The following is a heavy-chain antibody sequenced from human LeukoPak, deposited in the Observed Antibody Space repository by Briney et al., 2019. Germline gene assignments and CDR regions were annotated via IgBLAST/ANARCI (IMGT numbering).Heavy chain of an antibody. J-gene: IGHJ3*02. V-gene: IGHV4-59*01. D-gene: IGHD3-22*01. CDR2: IYYSGST. CDR1: GGSISSYY. Sequence: SETLSLTCTVSGGSISSYYWSWIRQPPGKGLGWIGYIYYSGSTNYNPSLKSRVTISVDTSKNQFSLKLSSVTAADTAVYYCAREGAYYYDSSGYYRAFDIWGQGTMVTVSS. CDR3: AREGAYYYDSSGYYRAFDI.